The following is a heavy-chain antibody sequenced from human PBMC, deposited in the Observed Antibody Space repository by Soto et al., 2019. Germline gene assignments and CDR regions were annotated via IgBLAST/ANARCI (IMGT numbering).Heavy chain of an antibody. Sequence: SDTQSLTCTVSGAPLSRYYWSWIRQSPGKGLEWIGYLYNTGSTIYNPSLKSRVTISVDTSKNQFSLKMNSVTAADTAVYYCAKANSGYGSFDHWGQGMLVTVSS. J-gene: IGHJ4*02. CDR3: AKANSGYGSFDH. CDR2: LYNTGST. D-gene: IGHD5-12*01. CDR1: GAPLSRYY. V-gene: IGHV4-59*01.